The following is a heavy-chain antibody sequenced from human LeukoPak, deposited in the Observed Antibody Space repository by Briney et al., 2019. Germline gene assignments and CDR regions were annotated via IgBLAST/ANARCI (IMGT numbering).Heavy chain of an antibody. J-gene: IGHJ4*02. CDR3: ARNIVVVTAVIDY. CDR2: ISYDGSNK. CDR1: GFTFSSYG. V-gene: IGHV3-30*03. D-gene: IGHD2-21*02. Sequence: GGSLRLSCAASGFTFSSYGMHWVRQAPGKGLEWVAVISYDGSNKYYADSVKGRFTISRDNSKNTLYLQMNSLRAEDTAVYYCARNIVVVTAVIDYWGQGTLVTVSS.